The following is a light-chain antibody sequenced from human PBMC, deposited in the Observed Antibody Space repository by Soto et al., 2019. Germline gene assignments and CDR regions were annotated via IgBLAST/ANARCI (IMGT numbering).Light chain of an antibody. V-gene: IGKV1-5*01. CDR3: QQYSSYLFT. CDR2: DAS. Sequence: DIQMTQSPSTLSASLGDRVTITCRASQSISSWLAWYQQKPGKAPKLLIYDASSLESGVPSRFSGSGSGTDFTLTISSLQPDDFATYYGQQYSSYLFTFGPGTKVDIK. CDR1: QSISSW. J-gene: IGKJ3*01.